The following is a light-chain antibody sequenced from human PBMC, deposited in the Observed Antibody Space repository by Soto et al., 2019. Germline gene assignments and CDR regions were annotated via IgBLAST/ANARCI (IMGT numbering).Light chain of an antibody. V-gene: IGLV2-14*01. CDR3: SSYTSSSTVI. J-gene: IGLJ2*01. Sequence: QSVLTQPASVSGSPGQSITIFCTGTSSDVGGYNYVSWYQQHPGKAPQLMIYEVSNRPSGVSNRFSGSKSGNTASLTISGLQAEDEADYYCSSYTSSSTVIFGGGTKLTVL. CDR1: SSDVGGYNY. CDR2: EVS.